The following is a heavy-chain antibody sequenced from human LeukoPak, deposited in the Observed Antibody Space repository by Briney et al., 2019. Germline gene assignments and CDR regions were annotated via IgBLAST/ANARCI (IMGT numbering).Heavy chain of an antibody. CDR3: ARGAYCGGDCYSLYYYGMDV. V-gene: IGHV1-69*13. Sequence: GASVKVSCKASGYTFTGYYIHWVRQAPGQGLEWMGGIIPIFGTANYAQKFQGRVTITADESTSTAYMELSSLRSEDTAVYYCARGAYCGGDCYSLYYYGMDVWGQGTTVTVSS. CDR2: IIPIFGTA. D-gene: IGHD2-21*02. CDR1: GYTFTGYY. J-gene: IGHJ6*02.